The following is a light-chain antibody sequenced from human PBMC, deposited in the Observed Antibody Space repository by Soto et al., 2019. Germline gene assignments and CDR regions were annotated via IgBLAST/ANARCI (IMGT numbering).Light chain of an antibody. J-gene: IGLJ2*01. V-gene: IGLV2-14*01. CDR1: NSDIGTYNY. CDR3: SSYSSTTTYIL. Sequence: QSVLTQPASVSGSPGQSITISCTGSNSDIGTYNYVSWYQQHPGKAPKLIIYEVTNRPSEVSYRFSGSKSGNTASLTISGLQSEDEAFYLCSSYSSTTTYILFGGGTKLTVL. CDR2: EVT.